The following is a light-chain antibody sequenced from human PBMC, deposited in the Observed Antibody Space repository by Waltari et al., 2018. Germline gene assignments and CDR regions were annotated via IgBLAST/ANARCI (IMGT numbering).Light chain of an antibody. CDR1: QSVSSSY. CDR2: GAS. V-gene: IGKV3-20*01. CDR3: QQFGSSPSIT. J-gene: IGKJ5*01. Sequence: EIVLTQSPGTLPLSPGDRATLSCRARQSVSSSYLAWDQQKLGQAPRLLIYGASSRATGIPDRFSSSGSGTDFTLTISRLEPEDFAVYYCQQFGSSPSITFGQGTRLEIK.